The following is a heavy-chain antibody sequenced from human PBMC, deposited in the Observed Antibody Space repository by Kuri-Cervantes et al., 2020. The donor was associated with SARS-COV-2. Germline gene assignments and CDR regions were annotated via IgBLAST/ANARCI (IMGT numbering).Heavy chain of an antibody. D-gene: IGHD3-22*01. CDR3: AKDLIYSGSSGYYDY. CDR1: GFTFSKYG. Sequence: GESLKISCAASGFTFSKYGMHWVRQAPGKGLEWVAYIRYDGSNKYYADSVKGRFTISRDNSKNTLYLQMNSLRAEDTAVYYCAKDLIYSGSSGYYDYWGQGTLVTVSS. J-gene: IGHJ4*02. V-gene: IGHV3-30*02. CDR2: IRYDGSNK.